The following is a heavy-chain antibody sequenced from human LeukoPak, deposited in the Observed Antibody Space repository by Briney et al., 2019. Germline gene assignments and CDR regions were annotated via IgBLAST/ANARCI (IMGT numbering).Heavy chain of an antibody. D-gene: IGHD3-10*01. V-gene: IGHV3-11*01. CDR1: GFTVSSNY. J-gene: IGHJ4*02. Sequence: GGSLRLSCAASGFTVSSNYMSWVRQAPGKGLEWVSYISSSGSTIYYADSVKGRFTISRDNAKNSLYLQMNSLRADDTAVYYCARGGRHRLWFGEFWGQGTLVTVSS. CDR3: ARGGRHRLWFGEF. CDR2: ISSSGSTI.